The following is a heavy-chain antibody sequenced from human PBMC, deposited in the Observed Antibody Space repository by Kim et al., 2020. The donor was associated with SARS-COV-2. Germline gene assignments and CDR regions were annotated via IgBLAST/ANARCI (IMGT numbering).Heavy chain of an antibody. CDR2: INTDGTYI. CDR1: GFTFSSYW. CDR3: VRDSYSVSPIKYYYGMDV. J-gene: IGHJ6*02. V-gene: IGHV3-74*01. Sequence: GGSLRLSCAASGFTFSSYWMHWVRQAPGKGLVWISRINTDGTYIHYADSVQGRFTVSRDNAKNTLYLQMNSLRVEDTAVYYCVRDSYSVSPIKYYYGMDVWGQGTTVTVSS. D-gene: IGHD1-26*01.